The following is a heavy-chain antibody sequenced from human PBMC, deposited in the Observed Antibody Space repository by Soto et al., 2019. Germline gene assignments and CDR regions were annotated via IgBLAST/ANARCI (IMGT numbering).Heavy chain of an antibody. CDR3: AKVYYDILSYMDV. CDR2: ISGSGGST. CDR1: GFTFSSYA. V-gene: IGHV3-23*01. Sequence: PGGSLRLSCAASGFTFSSYAMSWVRQAPGKGLKWVSAISGSGGSTYYADSVKGRFTISRDNSKNTLYLQMNSLRAEDTAVYYCAKVYYDILSYMDVWGKGTTVTVSS. D-gene: IGHD3-9*01. J-gene: IGHJ6*03.